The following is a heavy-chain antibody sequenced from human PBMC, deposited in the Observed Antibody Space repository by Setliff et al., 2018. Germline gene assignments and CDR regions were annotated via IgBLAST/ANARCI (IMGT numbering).Heavy chain of an antibody. V-gene: IGHV7-4-1*02. CDR1: GYSFSTYA. CDR2: INTNTGNP. J-gene: IGHJ6*03. Sequence: ASVKVSCKASGYSFSTYAMSWIRQAPGQGLEWMGWINTNTGNPSYAQGFTGRFVFSLDTSVSTAYLQISSLKAEDTAVYYCARASRFGTTLYRGDYYMDVWGKGTTVTVSS. D-gene: IGHD2-2*02. CDR3: ARASRFGTTLYRGDYYMDV.